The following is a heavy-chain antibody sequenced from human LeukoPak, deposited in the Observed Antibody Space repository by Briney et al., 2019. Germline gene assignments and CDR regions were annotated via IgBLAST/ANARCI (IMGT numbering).Heavy chain of an antibody. CDR3: ASGSGRSRSYDY. J-gene: IGHJ4*02. V-gene: IGHV3-53*01. CDR1: GFTVISNY. D-gene: IGHD1-26*01. CDR2: IYSGGTT. Sequence: GGSLRLSCAASGFTVISNYMSWVRQAPGKGLEWVSVIYSGGTTYYADSVKGRFTISRDNSKNTLYLQMSSLRAEDTAVYHCASGSGRSRSYDYWGQGTLVTVSS.